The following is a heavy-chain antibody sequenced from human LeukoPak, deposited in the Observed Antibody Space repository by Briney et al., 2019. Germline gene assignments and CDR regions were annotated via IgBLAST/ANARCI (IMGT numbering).Heavy chain of an antibody. CDR1: GFTFSSYA. D-gene: IGHD3-10*01. CDR2: IPYDGSNK. Sequence: GGSLRLSCAASGFTFSSYAMHWVRQAPGKGLEWVALIPYDGSNKYYADSVKGRFTVSRDNSKNTLYLQMNSLRAEDTAIYYCAKESSMLRGPLVIYYFDFWGQGTLVTVSS. J-gene: IGHJ4*02. CDR3: AKESSMLRGPLVIYYFDF. V-gene: IGHV3-30*04.